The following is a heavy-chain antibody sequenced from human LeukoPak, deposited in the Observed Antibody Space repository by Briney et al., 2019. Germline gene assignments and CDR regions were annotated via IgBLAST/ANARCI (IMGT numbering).Heavy chain of an antibody. J-gene: IGHJ6*03. CDR3: AREWVEYYYYYMDV. CDR1: GYTFTSYD. D-gene: IGHD2-8*01. Sequence: ASVKVSCNSSGYTFTSYDINWVRHATGQGLEWMGWMNPNSGNTGYAQKFQGRVTMTRDTSTSTVYMELSSLRSEDTAVYYCAREWVEYYYYYMDVWGKGTTVTISS. CDR2: MNPNSGNT. V-gene: IGHV1-8*01.